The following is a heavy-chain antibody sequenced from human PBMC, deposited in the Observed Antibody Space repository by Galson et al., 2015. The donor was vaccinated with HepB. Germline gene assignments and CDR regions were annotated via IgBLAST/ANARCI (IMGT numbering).Heavy chain of an antibody. Sequence: SLRLSCAASGFTFSSYAMHWVRQAPGKGLEWVAVISYDGSNKYYADSVKGRFTISRDNSKNTLYLQMNSLRAEDTAVYYCARDLFGGEGIAEGQVEDYWGQGTLVTVSS. CDR3: ARDLFGGEGIAEGQVEDY. CDR1: GFTFSSYA. CDR2: ISYDGSNK. J-gene: IGHJ4*02. D-gene: IGHD6-13*01. V-gene: IGHV3-30-3*01.